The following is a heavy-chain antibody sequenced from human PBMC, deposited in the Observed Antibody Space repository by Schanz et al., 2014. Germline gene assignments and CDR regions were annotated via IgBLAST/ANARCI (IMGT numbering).Heavy chain of an antibody. CDR2: INTGVNT. CDR1: GFGFSSYS. V-gene: IGHV3-21*01. J-gene: IGHJ4*02. Sequence: EVQLVESGGGLIQPGGSLRLSCAASGFGFSSYSMNWVRQAPGKGLEWVSAINTGVNTYYADSVKGRFTISRDNAKNSLYLQMDSLRAEDTAVYYCARDLPRTFLFDYWGQGTLVTVSS. CDR3: ARDLPRTFLFDY.